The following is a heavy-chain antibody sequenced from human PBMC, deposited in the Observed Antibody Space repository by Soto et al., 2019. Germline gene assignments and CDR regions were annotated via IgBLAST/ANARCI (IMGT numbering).Heavy chain of an antibody. CDR2: IKQDGSEK. Sequence: GGSLRLSCAASGFTFSSYWMSWVRQAPGKGLEWVANIKQDGSEKYYVDSVKGRFTISRDNAKNSLYLQMNSLRAEDTAVYYCARDEKGPFYDFWSRKYSYYYYMDVWGKGTTVTVSS. CDR1: GFTFSSYW. J-gene: IGHJ6*03. D-gene: IGHD3-3*01. CDR3: ARDEKGPFYDFWSRKYSYYYYMDV. V-gene: IGHV3-7*01.